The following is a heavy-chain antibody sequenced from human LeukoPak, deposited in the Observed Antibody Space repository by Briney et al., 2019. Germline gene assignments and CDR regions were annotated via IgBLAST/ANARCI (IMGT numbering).Heavy chain of an antibody. CDR1: GFTFTSYS. D-gene: IGHD2-15*01. Sequence: GGSLRLSCAASGFTFTSYSMNWVRQAPGKGLEWVSTISGGGGSTYYADSVKGRFTISRDNSKNTLYLQMNSLRVEDTAVYYCAKDPSLGDCSGGSCYPPDFWGQGTLVTVSS. J-gene: IGHJ4*02. V-gene: IGHV3-23*01. CDR3: AKDPSLGDCSGGSCYPPDF. CDR2: ISGGGGST.